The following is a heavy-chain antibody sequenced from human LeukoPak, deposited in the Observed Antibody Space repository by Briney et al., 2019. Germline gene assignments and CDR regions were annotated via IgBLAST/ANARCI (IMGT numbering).Heavy chain of an antibody. CDR2: IIPILDIT. CDR1: GGTFSSHA. CDR3: AILSDGAYCGGDCFYLDY. D-gene: IGHD2-21*02. J-gene: IGHJ4*02. V-gene: IGHV1-69*10. Sequence: SVKVSCKASGGTFSSHAMSWVRQAPGQGLEWMGGIIPILDITNYAQKFQGRVTITADKSTGTAYMELSSLRSEDTAVYYCAILSDGAYCGGDCFYLDYWGQGTLVTVSS.